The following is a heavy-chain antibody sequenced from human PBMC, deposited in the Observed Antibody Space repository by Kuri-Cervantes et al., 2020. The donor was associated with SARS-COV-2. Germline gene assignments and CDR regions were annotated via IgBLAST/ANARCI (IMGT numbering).Heavy chain of an antibody. CDR2: IYTSGST. D-gene: IGHD3-9*01. Sequence: SETLSLTCTVSGGSITNNHYFWGWIRQPAGKGLEWIGRIYTSGSTNYNPSLKSRVTMSVDTSKNQFSLKLSSVTAADTAVYYCAREYYDILTGHQLFDYWGQGTLVTVSS. CDR1: GGSITNNHYF. V-gene: IGHV4-61*02. J-gene: IGHJ4*02. CDR3: AREYYDILTGHQLFDY.